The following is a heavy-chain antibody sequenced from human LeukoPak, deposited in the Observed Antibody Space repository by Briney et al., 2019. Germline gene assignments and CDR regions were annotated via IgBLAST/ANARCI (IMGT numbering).Heavy chain of an antibody. CDR1: GYTFTGYY. CDR2: VNPNGGDI. V-gene: IGHV1-2*02. CDR3: ARDCRVGHTTECWFDP. J-gene: IGHJ5*02. D-gene: IGHD1-26*01. Sequence: ASVKVSCKASGYTFTGYYMHWVRQAPGQGLEWMGWVNPNGGDISYAQKFQGRVTMTRDTSITTVYMDLSGLTSDDSAVYYCARDCRVGHTTECWFDPWGQGTLVTVSS.